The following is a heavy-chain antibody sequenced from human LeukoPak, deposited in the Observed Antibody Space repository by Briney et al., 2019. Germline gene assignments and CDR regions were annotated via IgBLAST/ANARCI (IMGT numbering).Heavy chain of an antibody. J-gene: IGHJ2*01. CDR1: GGSISSGGYY. CDR2: IYYSGST. V-gene: IGHV4-31*03. CDR3: ARSGVPAYMVRGGTGWYFDL. D-gene: IGHD3-10*01. Sequence: SETLSLTCTVPGGSISSGGYYWSWIRQHPGKGLEWIGYIYYSGSTYYNPSLKSRVTISVDTSKNQFSLKLSSVTAADTAVYYCARSGVPAYMVRGGTGWYFDLWGRGTLVTVSS.